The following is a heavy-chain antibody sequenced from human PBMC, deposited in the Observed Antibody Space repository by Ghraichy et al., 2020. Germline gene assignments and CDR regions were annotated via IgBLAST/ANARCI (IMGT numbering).Heavy chain of an antibody. D-gene: IGHD2-21*02. Sequence: SGPTLVKPTQTLTLTCTFSGFSLNTSGVGVGWIRQPPGKALEWLALIYWDDDKLYRPSLKSRLTITKDTSKNQVVLTMTNMDPVDTATYYCAHPHFDLVTEVTHVYFDFWGPGTLVTVSS. J-gene: IGHJ4*02. CDR2: IYWDDDK. CDR1: GFSLNTSGVG. V-gene: IGHV2-5*02. CDR3: AHPHFDLVTEVTHVYFDF.